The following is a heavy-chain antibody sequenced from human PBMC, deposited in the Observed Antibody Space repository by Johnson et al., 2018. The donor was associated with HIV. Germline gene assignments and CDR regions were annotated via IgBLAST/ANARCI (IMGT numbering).Heavy chain of an antibody. CDR3: GRGGRVVMEDVFGI. Sequence: VQLVESGGGVVQPGRSLRLSCAASGFTFSNYAMHWVRQAPGKGLEWVSYISSSGSTIYYADSVKGRFTISRDNAKNSLYLQMNSLRAEDTAVYYCGRGGRVVMEDVFGIWGQGTMVTVSS. CDR2: ISSSGSTI. V-gene: IGHV3-48*04. J-gene: IGHJ3*02. D-gene: IGHD3-3*01. CDR1: GFTFSNYA.